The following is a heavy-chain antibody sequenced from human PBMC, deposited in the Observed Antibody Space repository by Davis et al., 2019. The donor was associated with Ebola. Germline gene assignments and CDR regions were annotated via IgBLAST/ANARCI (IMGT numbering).Heavy chain of an antibody. V-gene: IGHV4-34*01. J-gene: IGHJ4*02. CDR3: ARTVGAGSYFDY. Sequence: MPSETLSLTCAVYGGSFSGYYWSWIRQPPGKGLEWIGEINHSGSTNYNPSLKSRVTISVDTSKNQFSLKLSSVTAADTAVYYCARTVGAGSYFDYWGQGTLVIVSS. D-gene: IGHD1-26*01. CDR1: GGSFSGYY. CDR2: INHSGST.